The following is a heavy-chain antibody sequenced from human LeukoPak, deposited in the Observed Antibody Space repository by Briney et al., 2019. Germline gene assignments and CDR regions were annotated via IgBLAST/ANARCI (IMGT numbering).Heavy chain of an antibody. V-gene: IGHV4-4*09. D-gene: IGHD2-2*01. CDR3: ARGGSRVFDF. CDR2: IYSSGST. CDR1: GGSISSYF. J-gene: IGHJ4*01. Sequence: SETLSLTCTVSGGSISSYFWSWIRQPPGKELEWIGYIYSSGSTSYNPSLKSRVTISVDTSKNRFSLKLTSVTAADTAVYYCARGGSRVFDFWGHVTLVPVYS.